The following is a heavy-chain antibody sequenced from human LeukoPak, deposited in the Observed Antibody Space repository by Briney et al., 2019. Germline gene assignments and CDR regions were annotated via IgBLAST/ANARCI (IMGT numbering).Heavy chain of an antibody. Sequence: PVKVSCKASGGTFSSYAISWVRQAPGQGLEWMGGIIPIFGTANYAQKFQGRVTITADESTSTAYMELSSLRSEDTAVYYCAKGRGVIIPDAFDIWGQGTMVTVSS. CDR3: AKGRGVIIPDAFDI. V-gene: IGHV1-69*13. CDR2: IIPIFGTA. J-gene: IGHJ3*02. CDR1: GGTFSSYA. D-gene: IGHD3-10*01.